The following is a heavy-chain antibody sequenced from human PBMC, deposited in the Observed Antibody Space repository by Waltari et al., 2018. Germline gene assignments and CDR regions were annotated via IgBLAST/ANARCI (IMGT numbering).Heavy chain of an antibody. D-gene: IGHD3-16*01. Sequence: QVQLVQSGAEVKKPGASVQVCCQASGYTFTSYDINWGRNATGQGLEWMGWMNPNSGNTGYAQKFQGRVTITRNTSISTAYMELSSLRSEDTAVYYCARLRRSKGGNWFDPWGQGTLVTVSS. CDR1: GYTFTSYD. J-gene: IGHJ5*02. V-gene: IGHV1-8*03. CDR3: ARLRRSKGGNWFDP. CDR2: MNPNSGNT.